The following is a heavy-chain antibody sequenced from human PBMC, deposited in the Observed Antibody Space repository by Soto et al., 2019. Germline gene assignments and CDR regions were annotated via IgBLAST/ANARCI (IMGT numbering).Heavy chain of an antibody. J-gene: IGHJ5*02. Sequence: SETLSLTCAVYGGSFSGYYWSWIRQPPGKGLEWIGEINHSGSTNYNPSLKSRVTISVDTSKNQFSLKLSSVTAADTAVYYCARRRFRIAAREGWFDPWGQGTLVTVSS. V-gene: IGHV4-34*01. CDR2: INHSGST. CDR3: ARRRFRIAAREGWFDP. CDR1: GGSFSGYY. D-gene: IGHD6-6*01.